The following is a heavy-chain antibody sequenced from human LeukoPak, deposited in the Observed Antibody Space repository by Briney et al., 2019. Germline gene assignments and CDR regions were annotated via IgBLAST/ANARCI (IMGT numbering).Heavy chain of an antibody. Sequence: SETLSLTCTVFGGSITSVYWSWIPQPAGKGLEWIGRIFTSGSTAYNPSLKSRVTMSLDTSKNQFFLKLSSVTAADTAAYFCSRGGANDLWGQGTLVTVSS. D-gene: IGHD4/OR15-4a*01. CDR1: GGSITSVY. V-gene: IGHV4-4*07. CDR3: SRGGANDL. J-gene: IGHJ5*02. CDR2: IFTSGST.